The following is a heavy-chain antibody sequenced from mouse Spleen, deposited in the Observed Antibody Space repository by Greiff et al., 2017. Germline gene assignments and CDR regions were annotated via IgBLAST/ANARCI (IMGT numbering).Heavy chain of an antibody. Sequence: QVQLQQSGAELVKPGASVKISCKASGYAFSSYWMNWVKQRPGKGLEWIGQIYPGDGDTNYNGKFKGKATLTADKSSSTAYMQLSSLTSEDSAVYFCAREEDYYDGSSWFAYWGQGTLVTVSA. J-gene: IGHJ3*01. CDR2: IYPGDGDT. CDR3: AREEDYYDGSSWFAY. D-gene: IGHD1-1*01. CDR1: GYAFSSYW. V-gene: IGHV1-80*01.